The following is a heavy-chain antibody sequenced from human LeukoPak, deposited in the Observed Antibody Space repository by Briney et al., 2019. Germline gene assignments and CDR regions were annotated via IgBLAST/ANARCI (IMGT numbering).Heavy chain of an antibody. D-gene: IGHD1-14*01. Sequence: PGGSLRLSCAASGFTFSTFWMGWVRQAPGKGLEWVANIKLDGSEKYYVDSVKGRFTISRDNARNSLYLQMNGLSGEDTAVYYCARWDHIPRPNYYYMDVWGKGTTVTVSS. V-gene: IGHV3-7*01. CDR3: ARWDHIPRPNYYYMDV. CDR1: GFTFSTFW. CDR2: IKLDGSEK. J-gene: IGHJ6*03.